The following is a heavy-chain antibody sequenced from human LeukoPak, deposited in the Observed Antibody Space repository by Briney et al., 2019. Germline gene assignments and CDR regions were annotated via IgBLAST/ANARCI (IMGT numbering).Heavy chain of an antibody. Sequence: PSETLSLTCTVSGGSVTHYYWTWIRQPPGKGLEWIGCVFYSGATNYNPSLKSRVTISVDTSKNQFSLKLTSVTAADTAVYYCARDIPRYCSSTSCSVEGGGHNWFDPWGQGTLVTVSS. D-gene: IGHD2-2*01. J-gene: IGHJ5*02. CDR3: ARDIPRYCSSTSCSVEGGGHNWFDP. CDR2: VFYSGAT. CDR1: GGSVTHYY. V-gene: IGHV4-59*02.